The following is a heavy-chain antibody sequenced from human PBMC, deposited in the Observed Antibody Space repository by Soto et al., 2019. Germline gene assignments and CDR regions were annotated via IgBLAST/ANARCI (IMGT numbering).Heavy chain of an antibody. V-gene: IGHV6-1*01. CDR2: TYYRSKWYN. CDR3: AREAPSLWFGELLHIYYYYGMDV. J-gene: IGHJ6*02. CDR1: GDSVSSNSAA. Sequence: SQTLSLTCVISGDSVSSNSAAWNWIRQSPSRGLERLGRTYYRSKWYNDYAVSVKSRITINPDTSKNQFSLQLNSVTPEDTAVYYCAREAPSLWFGELLHIYYYYGMDVWGQGTPVTVYS. D-gene: IGHD3-10*01.